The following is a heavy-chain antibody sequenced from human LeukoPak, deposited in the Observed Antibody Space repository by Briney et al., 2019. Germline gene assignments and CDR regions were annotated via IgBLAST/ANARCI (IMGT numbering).Heavy chain of an antibody. D-gene: IGHD2-2*01. Sequence: GGSLRLSCAASGFTFSSYTMHWVRQIPGERPEWVSSISGDTTYIYYADSLKGRFTISRDNTNTSLFLQMNSLRAEDTAVYYCAKDIVVVPAAMDYWGQGTLVTVSS. CDR1: GFTFSSYT. CDR3: AKDIVVVPAAMDY. J-gene: IGHJ4*02. V-gene: IGHV3-21*04. CDR2: ISGDTTYI.